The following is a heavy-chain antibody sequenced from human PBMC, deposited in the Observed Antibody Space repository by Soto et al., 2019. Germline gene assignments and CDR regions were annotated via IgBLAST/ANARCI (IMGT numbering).Heavy chain of an antibody. CDR2: ISYDGSNK. CDR3: ARESYYYGSGSYPALDY. J-gene: IGHJ4*02. D-gene: IGHD3-10*01. Sequence: QVQLVESGGGVVQPGRSLRLSCAASGFTFSSYAMHWVRQAPGKGLEWVAVISYDGSNKYYADSVKGRFTISRDNSKNTLYLQMNSLRAEDTAVYYCARESYYYGSGSYPALDYWGQGTLVTVSS. CDR1: GFTFSSYA. V-gene: IGHV3-30-3*01.